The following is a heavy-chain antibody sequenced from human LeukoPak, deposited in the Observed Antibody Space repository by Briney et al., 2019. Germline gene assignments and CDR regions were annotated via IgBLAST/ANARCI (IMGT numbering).Heavy chain of an antibody. Sequence: PGGSLTLSCAVSGYLISSYYMHWVRHAAGGGVEWVSDFGVTGDTYDADSVECRFTISRDIARNSLYLQMNSLRAGDTAVYYCAREYCSGGNCAGGCYFDLWGRGTLVTVAS. CDR1: GYLISSYY. J-gene: IGHJ2*01. D-gene: IGHD2-15*01. CDR3: AREYCSGGNCAGGCYFDL. V-gene: IGHV3-13*01. CDR2: FGVTGDT.